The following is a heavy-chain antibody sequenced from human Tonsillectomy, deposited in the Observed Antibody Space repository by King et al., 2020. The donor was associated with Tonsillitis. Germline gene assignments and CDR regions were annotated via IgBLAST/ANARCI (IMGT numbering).Heavy chain of an antibody. D-gene: IGHD6-19*01. CDR1: GFTFSSYA. CDR2: ISGSGGSR. J-gene: IGHJ2*01. V-gene: IGHV3-23*04. Sequence: QLVQSGSNLVQPGGSLRLSCAASGFTFSSYAMRWVRQAPGKGLEWVSAISGSGGSRYYADSVKGRFTISRDNSKNMLYLQMNSLRAEDTAVYYCAKEAVAPSYWYFDLWGRGTLVSVSS. CDR3: AKEAVAPSYWYFDL.